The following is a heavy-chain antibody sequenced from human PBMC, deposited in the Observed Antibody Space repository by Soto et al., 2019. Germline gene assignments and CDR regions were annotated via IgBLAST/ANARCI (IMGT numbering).Heavy chain of an antibody. J-gene: IGHJ4*02. V-gene: IGHV3-21*01. D-gene: IGHD6-13*01. CDR3: ARGQAAAGTEIDY. CDR1: GFTFSSYS. CDR2: ISSSSSYI. Sequence: EVQLVESGGGLVKPGGSLRLSCAASGFTFSSYSMNWVRQAPGKGLEWVSSISSSSSYIYYADSVKGRFTISRDNAKNSLYLQMNSLRAEDTAVYYCARGQAAAGTEIDYWGQGTLVTVSS.